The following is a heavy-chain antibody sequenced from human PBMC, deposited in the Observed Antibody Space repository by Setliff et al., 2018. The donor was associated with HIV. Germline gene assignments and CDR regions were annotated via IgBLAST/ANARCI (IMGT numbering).Heavy chain of an antibody. D-gene: IGHD3-9*01. CDR2: IYTSGST. Sequence: SETLSLTCTVSGGSISSYYWSWIRQPPGKGLEWIGYIYTSGSTNYNPSLKSRVTISVDTSKNQFSLKLSSVTAADTAVYYCARQRSLRYFDWFIDYWGQGTLVTVSS. V-gene: IGHV4-4*09. J-gene: IGHJ4*02. CDR3: ARQRSLRYFDWFIDY. CDR1: GGSISSYY.